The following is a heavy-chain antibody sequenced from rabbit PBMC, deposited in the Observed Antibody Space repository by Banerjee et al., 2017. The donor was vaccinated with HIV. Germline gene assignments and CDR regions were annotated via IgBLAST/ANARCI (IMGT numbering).Heavy chain of an antibody. CDR3: ARDLAGVIGWNFGL. CDR1: GFDFSSNA. Sequence: QEQLVESGGGLVQPEGSLTLTCKASGFDFSSNAMRWVRQAPGKRPEWIACIYNGDGSTYYASWVNGRFSISRTSSTTVALQMASLTAADTATYFCARDLAGVIGWNFGLWGPGTLVSVS. CDR2: IYNGDGST. V-gene: IGHV1S47*01. D-gene: IGHD4-1*01. J-gene: IGHJ4*01.